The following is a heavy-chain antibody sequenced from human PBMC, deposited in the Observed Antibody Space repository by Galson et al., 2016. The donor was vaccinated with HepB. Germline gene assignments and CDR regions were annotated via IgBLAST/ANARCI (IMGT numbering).Heavy chain of an antibody. V-gene: IGHV1-18*04. CDR3: ARDLSRDYVWGSLALDY. J-gene: IGHJ4*02. CDR1: GYTFTNYA. D-gene: IGHD3-16*01. Sequence: SVKVSCKASGYTFTNYAISWVRQAPGQGLEWMGWISAYNGNTDYAHKLQDRVTMTTDTSTNTAYMELRSLRSDDTAVDYCARDLSRDYVWGSLALDYWGQGALVTVSS. CDR2: ISAYNGNT.